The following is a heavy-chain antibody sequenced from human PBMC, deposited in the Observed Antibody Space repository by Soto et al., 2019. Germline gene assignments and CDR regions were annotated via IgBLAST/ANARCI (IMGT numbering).Heavy chain of an antibody. V-gene: IGHV3-23*01. D-gene: IGHD2-2*01. J-gene: IGHJ4*02. Sequence: GGSLRLSCAASGFTFSSYAISWVRQAPGKGLEWVSAISGSGGSTYYADSVKGRFTISRDNSKNTLYLQMNSLRAEDTAVYYCAKLGGYCSSTSCSPIDYWGQGTLVTVSS. CDR1: GFTFSSYA. CDR2: ISGSGGST. CDR3: AKLGGYCSSTSCSPIDY.